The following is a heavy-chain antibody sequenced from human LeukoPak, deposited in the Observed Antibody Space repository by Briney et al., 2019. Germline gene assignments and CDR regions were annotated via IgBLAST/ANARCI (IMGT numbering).Heavy chain of an antibody. CDR2: IHASGTT. J-gene: IGHJ4*02. Sequence: SETLSLTCNVSGGSISSYFWTWIRQPAGKGLEWIGRIHASGTTNYNSPLKSRVSMSVDTSKNQFSLKLTSVTAADTAVYFCARDGADVYGRAFDYWGQGTLVSVSS. CDR1: GGSISSYF. V-gene: IGHV4-4*07. D-gene: IGHD3-10*01. CDR3: ARDGADVYGRAFDY.